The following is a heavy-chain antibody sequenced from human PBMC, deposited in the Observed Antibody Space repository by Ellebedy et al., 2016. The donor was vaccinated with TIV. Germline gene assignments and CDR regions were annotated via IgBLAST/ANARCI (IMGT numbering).Heavy chain of an antibody. CDR1: GFTVRNNY. CDR2: IYSIGTT. D-gene: IGHD3-10*01. J-gene: IGHJ4*02. CDR3: SSAPSGLFDY. V-gene: IGHV3-66*01. Sequence: PGGSLRLSCAASGFTVRNNYMSWVRQATGKGLEWVSVIYSIGTTYHADSVKGRFIISRDNSKNTLYLQMNNLGVEDTAVYYCSSAPSGLFDYWGQGTLVTVSS.